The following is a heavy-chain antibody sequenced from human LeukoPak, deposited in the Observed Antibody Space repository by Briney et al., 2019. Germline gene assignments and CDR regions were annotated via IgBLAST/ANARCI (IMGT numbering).Heavy chain of an antibody. CDR2: ISSSSSYI. D-gene: IGHD3-22*01. V-gene: IGHV3-21*01. Sequence: KPGGSLRLSCAASGFTFSSYSMNWVRQAPGKGLEWVSSISSSSSYIYYADSVKGRFTISRDNAKNSLYLQMNSLRAEDTAVYYCARARRDYYDSSGPPDYWGQGTLVTVSS. CDR3: ARARRDYYDSSGPPDY. CDR1: GFTFSSYS. J-gene: IGHJ4*02.